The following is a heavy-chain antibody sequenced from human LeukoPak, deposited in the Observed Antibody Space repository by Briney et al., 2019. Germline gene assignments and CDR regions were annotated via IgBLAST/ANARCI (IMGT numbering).Heavy chain of an antibody. CDR3: AKGRDGYSFDY. D-gene: IGHD5-24*01. CDR1: GFTFSSYA. CDR2: ISGSGGGT. V-gene: IGHV3-23*01. Sequence: QPGGSLRLSCAASGFTFSSYAMSWVRQAPEKGLEWVSTISGSGGGTYYADSVKGRFTISRDNSKNTLYLQMNSLRAEDTAVYYCAKGRDGYSFDYWGQGTLVTVSS. J-gene: IGHJ4*02.